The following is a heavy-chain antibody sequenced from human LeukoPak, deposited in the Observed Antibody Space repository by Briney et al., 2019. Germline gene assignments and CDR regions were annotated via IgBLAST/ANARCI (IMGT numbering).Heavy chain of an antibody. V-gene: IGHV1-69*05. CDR2: IIPIFGTA. Sequence: SVKVSCKASGGTFSSYAISWVRQAPGQGLEWMGGIIPIFGTANYAQKFQGRVTITTDESTSTAYMELSSLRSGDTAVYYCARGKYCSGGSCYGPKWNYFDYWGQGTLVTVSS. D-gene: IGHD2-15*01. CDR3: ARGKYCSGGSCYGPKWNYFDY. J-gene: IGHJ4*02. CDR1: GGTFSSYA.